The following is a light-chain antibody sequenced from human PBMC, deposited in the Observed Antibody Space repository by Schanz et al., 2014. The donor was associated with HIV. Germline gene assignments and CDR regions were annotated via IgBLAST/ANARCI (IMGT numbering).Light chain of an antibody. Sequence: EIVLTQSPATLSVSPGQRATLSCRASQTVSSNLAWYQQKPGQAPRLLIYDVSTRATGIPVRFSGSGSGTEFTLTISSLQSEDLAVYFCQQYNDWPPITFGQGTRLEIK. V-gene: IGKV3-15*01. J-gene: IGKJ5*01. CDR2: DVS. CDR3: QQYNDWPPIT. CDR1: QTVSSN.